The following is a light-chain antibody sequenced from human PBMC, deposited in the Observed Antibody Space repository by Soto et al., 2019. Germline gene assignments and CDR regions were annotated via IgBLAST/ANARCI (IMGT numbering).Light chain of an antibody. CDR2: GNR. Sequence: LTQPPSVSGAPGQRVTISCTGTSSNIGAGYDVHWYQQFPGTAPKLLIYGNRNRPSGVPDRFSGSKSGTSASLAITGLQAEDEATYYCQSCDSSLSGSGVFGTGTKVTVL. V-gene: IGLV1-40*01. CDR1: SSNIGAGYD. CDR3: QSCDSSLSGSGV. J-gene: IGLJ1*01.